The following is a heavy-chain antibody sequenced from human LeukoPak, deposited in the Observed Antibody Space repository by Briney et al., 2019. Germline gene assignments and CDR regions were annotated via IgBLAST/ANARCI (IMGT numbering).Heavy chain of an antibody. V-gene: IGHV4-34*01. CDR3: ARGSRTTYYYGSGSYYTQNDY. D-gene: IGHD3-10*01. CDR1: GGSFSGHY. Sequence: SETLSLTCAVYGGSFSGHYWSWIRQPPGKGLEWIGEINHSGSTNYNPSLKSRVTISVETSKNQFSLKLSSVTAADTAVYYCARGSRTTYYYGSGSYYTQNDYWGQGTLVTVSS. CDR2: INHSGST. J-gene: IGHJ4*02.